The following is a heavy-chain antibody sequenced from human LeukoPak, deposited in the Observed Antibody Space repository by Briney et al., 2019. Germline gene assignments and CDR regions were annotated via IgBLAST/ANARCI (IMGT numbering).Heavy chain of an antibody. V-gene: IGHV3-30*18. Sequence: PGTSLRLPCAASGFTLSTYAMHWVRQAPGKGLEWVAVISYDGTKKYNTDSVKGRFTISRDNSKNTLYLKMNSLRAEDTAVYYCAKSVPDYDGDWFDPWGQGTLVTVSS. CDR1: GFTLSTYA. CDR3: AKSVPDYDGDWFDP. CDR2: ISYDGTKK. J-gene: IGHJ5*02. D-gene: IGHD3-3*01.